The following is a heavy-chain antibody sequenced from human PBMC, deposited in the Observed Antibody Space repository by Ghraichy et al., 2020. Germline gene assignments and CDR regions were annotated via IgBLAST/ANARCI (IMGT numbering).Heavy chain of an antibody. Sequence: GESLNISCAASGFTFSSYWMSWVRQAPGKELEWVANIKQDGSEKYYVDSVKGRFTISRDNAKNSLYLQMNSLRAEDTAVYYCARGFYDFWSGYYPDYWGQGTLVTVSS. D-gene: IGHD3-3*01. V-gene: IGHV3-7*03. CDR2: IKQDGSEK. CDR1: GFTFSSYW. CDR3: ARGFYDFWSGYYPDY. J-gene: IGHJ4*02.